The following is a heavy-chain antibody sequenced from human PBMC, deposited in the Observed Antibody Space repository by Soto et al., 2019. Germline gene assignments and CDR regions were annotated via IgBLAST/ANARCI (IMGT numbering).Heavy chain of an antibody. CDR1: GGSISSGGYY. J-gene: IGHJ6*03. CDR2: IYYSGST. D-gene: IGHD2-15*01. CDR3: ARVRCSGGSCYGAGVYYYYYYMDV. V-gene: IGHV4-31*03. Sequence: SETLSLTCTVSGGSISSGGYYWSWIRQHPGKGLEWIGYIYYSGSTYYNPSLKSRVTISVDTSKNQFSLKLSSVTAADTAVYYCARVRCSGGSCYGAGVYYYYYYMDVWGKGTTVTVSS.